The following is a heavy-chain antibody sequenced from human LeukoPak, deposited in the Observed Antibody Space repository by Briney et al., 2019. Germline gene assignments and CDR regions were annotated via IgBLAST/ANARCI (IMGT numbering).Heavy chain of an antibody. Sequence: SETLSLTCTVSGGSISSSSYYWGWIRQPPGKGLEWIGSIYYSGSTYYNPSLKSRVTISVDTSKNQFSLKLSSVTAADTAVYYCASQYWSYMDVWGKGTTVTVSS. D-gene: IGHD3-3*01. CDR1: GGSISSSSYY. J-gene: IGHJ6*03. CDR3: ASQYWSYMDV. V-gene: IGHV4-39*07. CDR2: IYYSGST.